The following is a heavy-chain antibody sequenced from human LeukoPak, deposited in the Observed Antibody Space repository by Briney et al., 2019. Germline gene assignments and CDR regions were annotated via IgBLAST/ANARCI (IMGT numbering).Heavy chain of an antibody. J-gene: IGHJ4*02. CDR2: ISGGGSST. V-gene: IGHV3-23*01. Sequence: RGSPRLSCAASGFTFRTFAMTSGREAPGKGLEWVTAISGGGSSTYYADSGKGRFTFSRDNSKNTLYLQMNSLTADDTAVYHCAKARYCSGGSCYDYFDYWGQGTLVTVSS. CDR1: GFTFRTFA. D-gene: IGHD2-15*01. CDR3: AKARYCSGGSCYDYFDY.